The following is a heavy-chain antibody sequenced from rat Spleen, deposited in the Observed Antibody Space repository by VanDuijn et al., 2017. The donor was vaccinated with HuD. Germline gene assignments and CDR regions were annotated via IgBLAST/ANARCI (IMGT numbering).Heavy chain of an antibody. Sequence: EVQLVESGGGLVQPGRSLKLSCAASGFTFSNYYMAWVRQAPTKGLEWVAYISTAGGNTYYRDSVRGRFTISRDNAKSTLYLQMDSLRSEDTATYYCARGNFYSDYWGQGVMVTVSS. D-gene: IGHD1-3*01. V-gene: IGHV5-25*01. CDR1: GFTFSNYY. CDR3: ARGNFYSDY. J-gene: IGHJ2*01. CDR2: ISTAGGNT.